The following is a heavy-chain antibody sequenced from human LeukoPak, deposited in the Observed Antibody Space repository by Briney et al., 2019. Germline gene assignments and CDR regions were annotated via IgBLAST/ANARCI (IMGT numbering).Heavy chain of an antibody. J-gene: IGHJ4*02. CDR3: ARASGYSYGYYFDH. Sequence: SETLSLTCAVYGGSFSGYYWSWIRQPPGKGLEWIGEINHSGSTNYNPSLKSRVTISVDTSKNQFSLKLSSVTAADTAVYYCARASGYSYGYYFDHWGQGTLVTVSS. D-gene: IGHD5-18*01. CDR2: INHSGST. V-gene: IGHV4-34*01. CDR1: GGSFSGYY.